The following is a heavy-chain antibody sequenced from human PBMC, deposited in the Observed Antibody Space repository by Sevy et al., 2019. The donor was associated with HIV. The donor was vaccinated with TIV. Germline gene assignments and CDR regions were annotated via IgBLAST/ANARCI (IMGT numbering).Heavy chain of an antibody. CDR3: ARIYDGRFDY. V-gene: IGHV4-30-4*08. CDR1: GGSISSGDYY. J-gene: IGHJ4*02. D-gene: IGHD3-22*01. CDR2: IYYSGST. Sequence: SETLSLTCTVSGGSISSGDYYWSWIRQPPGKGLEWIGYIYYSGSTFYNPSLKSRITITVDTSKNQFSLKLSSVTAADTAVYYCARIYDGRFDYWGQGTLVTVSS.